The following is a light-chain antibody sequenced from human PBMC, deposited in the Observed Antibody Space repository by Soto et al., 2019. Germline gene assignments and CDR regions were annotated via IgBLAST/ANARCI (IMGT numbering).Light chain of an antibody. J-gene: IGLJ3*02. CDR1: RSDVGSHIY. CDR2: DVS. V-gene: IGLV2-11*01. Sequence: QSALTQPRSVSGSPGHSVTISCTGTRSDVGSHIYVSWYQQHPGKAPKLMIYDVSERPSGVPDRFSGSKSGNTASLTISGLQAEDEADYYCCSYAGSYTWVFGGGTQLTVL. CDR3: CSYAGSYTWV.